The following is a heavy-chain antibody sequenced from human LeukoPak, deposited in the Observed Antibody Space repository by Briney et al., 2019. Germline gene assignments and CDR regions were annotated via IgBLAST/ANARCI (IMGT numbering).Heavy chain of an antibody. V-gene: IGHV3-48*03. Sequence: TGGSLRLSCAASGFTLSSYEMNWVRLAPGKGLEWISYISRTGNSIYYADSVKGRFTISRDSAKNSLYLQMNSLRAEDTAVYYCARCPYSSNWYVDYWGQGTLVTVAS. CDR2: ISRTGNSI. J-gene: IGHJ4*02. CDR1: GFTLSSYE. D-gene: IGHD6-13*01. CDR3: ARCPYSSNWYVDY.